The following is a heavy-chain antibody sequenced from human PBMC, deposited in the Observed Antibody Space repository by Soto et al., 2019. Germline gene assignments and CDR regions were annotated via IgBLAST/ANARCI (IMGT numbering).Heavy chain of an antibody. CDR1: GFMFNNYW. D-gene: IGHD2-21*01. J-gene: IGHJ5*01. CDR3: ARGPYCGNSPSIDWIDF. V-gene: IGHV3-7*01. CDR2: IKQDGTEK. Sequence: EVQLVESGGDLVQPGGSLRLSCTASGFMFNNYWMTWVRQAPGKGLEWVANIKQDGTEKYYMDSVKGRFTVSRDNAKNAVFLQMTSLRVEDTALYYCARGPYCGNSPSIDWIDFCGQGTWVTVSS.